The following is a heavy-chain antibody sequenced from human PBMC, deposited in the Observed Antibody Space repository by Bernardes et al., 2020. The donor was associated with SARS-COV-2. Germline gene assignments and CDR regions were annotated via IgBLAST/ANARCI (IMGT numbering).Heavy chain of an antibody. Sequence: GSLRLSCAASGFIFSSYPMNWVRQAPGKGLEWVASISKTSSDRYYADSLKGRFTISRDNVKNSLSLQMTSLRVEDTAVYFCARDKGEYDFWSGYDAFDVWGQGTMVTVSS. J-gene: IGHJ3*01. V-gene: IGHV3-21*01. D-gene: IGHD3-3*01. CDR1: GFIFSSYP. CDR3: ARDKGEYDFWSGYDAFDV. CDR2: ISKTSSDR.